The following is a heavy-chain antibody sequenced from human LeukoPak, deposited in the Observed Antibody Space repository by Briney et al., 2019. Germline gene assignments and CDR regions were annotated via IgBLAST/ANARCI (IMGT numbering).Heavy chain of an antibody. Sequence: GGSLRLSCAASGFTFSSYWMTWVRQAPGKGLEWVTHINQDGSDKSYVDSVRGRFTISRDNAKNSLYLQMNSLRAEDTAVYYCARDGSYDKDAFDIWGQGTMVTVSS. V-gene: IGHV3-7*01. J-gene: IGHJ3*02. CDR2: INQDGSDK. CDR3: ARDGSYDKDAFDI. D-gene: IGHD3-16*01. CDR1: GFTFSSYW.